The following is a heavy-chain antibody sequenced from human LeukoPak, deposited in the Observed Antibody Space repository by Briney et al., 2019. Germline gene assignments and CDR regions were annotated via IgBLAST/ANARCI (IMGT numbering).Heavy chain of an antibody. V-gene: IGHV1-8*01. CDR2: INPKSGTR. J-gene: IGHJ4*02. CDR3: ATEIAGITPAGTTDC. CDR1: GYTFGNFD. D-gene: IGHD6-13*01. Sequence: GASVKVSCKASGYTFGNFDINWVRQAPGQGLEWMGWINPKSGTRGHAQKFQGRITMTRNTSISTAYMELNSLRSEDTAVYYCATEIAGITPAGTTDCWGRGTLVTVSS.